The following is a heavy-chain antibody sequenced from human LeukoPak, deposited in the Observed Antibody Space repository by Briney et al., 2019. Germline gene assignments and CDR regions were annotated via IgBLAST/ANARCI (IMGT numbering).Heavy chain of an antibody. J-gene: IGHJ4*02. V-gene: IGHV3-21*01. D-gene: IGHD1-1*01. Sequence: GGSLRLSCAASGFTFSSYSMNWVRQAPGKGLEWVSSISSSSSSYIYYADSVKGRFTISRDNAKNSLYLQMNSLRAEDTAVYYCARPAVQNLFDYWGQGTLVTVSS. CDR1: GFTFSSYS. CDR2: ISSSSSSYI. CDR3: ARPAVQNLFDY.